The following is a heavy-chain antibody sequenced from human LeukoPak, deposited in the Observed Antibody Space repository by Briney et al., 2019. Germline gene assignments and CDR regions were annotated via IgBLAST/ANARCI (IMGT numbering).Heavy chain of an antibody. D-gene: IGHD4-17*01. CDR2: IKQDGSEK. Sequence: HRGRSLRLSCAASGFTFTTYCMSSASQAPGGGLGWGANIKQDGSEKYYVDSVKGRFSISRDNAKNSLYMQMNSLRAEDTAVYYCARDSYGDMIEDYWGQGTLVTVSS. CDR3: ARDSYGDMIEDY. CDR1: GFTFTTYC. J-gene: IGHJ4*02. V-gene: IGHV3-7*03.